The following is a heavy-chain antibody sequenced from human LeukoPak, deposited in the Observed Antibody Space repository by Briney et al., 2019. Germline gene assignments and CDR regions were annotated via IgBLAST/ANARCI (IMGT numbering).Heavy chain of an antibody. D-gene: IGHD3-22*01. Sequence: ASVTVSCKASGYTFTSYYMHWVRQAPGQGLEWMGIINPSGGSTSYAQKFQGRVTMTRDTSTSTVYMELSSLRSEDTAVYYCATPRASDSSGYFPYYFDYWGQGSLVTVSS. J-gene: IGHJ4*02. CDR1: GYTFTSYY. V-gene: IGHV1-46*01. CDR2: INPSGGST. CDR3: ATPRASDSSGYFPYYFDY.